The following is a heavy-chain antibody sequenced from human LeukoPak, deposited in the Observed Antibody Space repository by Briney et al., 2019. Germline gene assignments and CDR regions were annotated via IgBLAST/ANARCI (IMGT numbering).Heavy chain of an antibody. CDR1: GYTFTNYG. V-gene: IGHV1-18*01. D-gene: IGHD3-22*01. J-gene: IGHJ4*02. CDR2: ISAYNGKT. CDR3: SRDRLRYYDSSGYAY. Sequence: ASVKVSCKASGYTFTNYGISWVRQAPGHGLEGMGWISAYNGKTNYEQKLQGRVTITTDPSASTAYMELRSLRSDDAAVYYCSRDRLRYYDSSGYAYGGQGTLVTVSS.